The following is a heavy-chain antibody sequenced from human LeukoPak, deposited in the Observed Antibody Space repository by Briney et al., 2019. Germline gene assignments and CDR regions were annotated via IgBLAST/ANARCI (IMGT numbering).Heavy chain of an antibody. CDR2: ISYDGSNK. CDR1: GFTFSSYG. V-gene: IGHV3-30*18. Sequence: PGGSLRLSCAASGFTFSSYGMHWVRQAPGKGLEWVAVISYDGSNKYYADSVKGRFTISRDNSKNTLYLQMNSLRAEDTAVYYCAKDGLGCCSSTSCYVHYYYGMDVWGQGTTVTVSS. D-gene: IGHD2-2*01. CDR3: AKDGLGCCSSTSCYVHYYYGMDV. J-gene: IGHJ6*02.